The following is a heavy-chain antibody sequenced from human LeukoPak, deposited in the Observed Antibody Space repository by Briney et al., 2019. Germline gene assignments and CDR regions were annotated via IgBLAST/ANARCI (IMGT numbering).Heavy chain of an antibody. D-gene: IGHD5-24*01. CDR3: ARVQLSSRVGYFDY. V-gene: IGHV3-66*01. CDR1: GFTVSSNY. J-gene: IGHJ4*02. Sequence: PGGSLRLSCAASGFTVSSNYMSWVRQAPGKGLEWVSVIYSGGSTYSADSVKGRFTISRDNSKNTVYLQMNSLRAEDTAVYYCARVQLSSRVGYFDYWGQGTLVTVSS. CDR2: IYSGGST.